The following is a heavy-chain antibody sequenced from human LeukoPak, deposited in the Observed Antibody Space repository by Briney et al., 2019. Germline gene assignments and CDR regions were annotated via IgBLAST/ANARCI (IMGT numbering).Heavy chain of an antibody. Sequence: PGGSLRLSCAASGFTFSSYSMNWVRQAPGKGLEWVSYISSSSSTIYYASSVKGRFTISRENAKNSLYLQMKRLRAEDTAVYYCARDRGSGYDSEVDYWGQGTLVTVSS. CDR1: GFTFSSYS. CDR3: ARDRGSGYDSEVDY. D-gene: IGHD5-12*01. CDR2: ISSSSSTI. J-gene: IGHJ4*02. V-gene: IGHV3-48*04.